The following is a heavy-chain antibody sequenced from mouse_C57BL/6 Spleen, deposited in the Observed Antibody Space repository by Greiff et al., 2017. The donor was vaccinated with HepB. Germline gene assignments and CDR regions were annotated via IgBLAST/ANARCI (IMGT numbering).Heavy chain of an antibody. J-gene: IGHJ1*03. V-gene: IGHV1-66*01. CDR3: ASRADYYGSSYWYFDV. CDR2: IYPGSGNT. D-gene: IGHD1-1*01. CDR1: GYSFTSYY. Sequence: QVQLKESGPELVKPGASVKISCKASGYSFTSYYIHWVKQRPGQGLEWIGWIYPGSGNTKYKEKFKGKATLTADTSSSTAYMQLSSLTSEDSAVYYCASRADYYGSSYWYFDVWGTGTTVTVSS.